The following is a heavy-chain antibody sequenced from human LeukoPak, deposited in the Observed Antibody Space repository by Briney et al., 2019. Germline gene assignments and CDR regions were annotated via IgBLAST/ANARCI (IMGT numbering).Heavy chain of an antibody. CDR3: ARDSPSYGSGWRDAFDI. D-gene: IGHD3-10*01. Sequence: GASVKVSCKASGGTFSSYAISWVRQAPGQGLEWMGRIIPILGIANYAQKFQGRVTITADKSTSTAYMELSSLRSEDTAVYYCARDSPSYGSGWRDAFDIWGQGTMVTVSS. J-gene: IGHJ3*02. V-gene: IGHV1-69*04. CDR2: IIPILGIA. CDR1: GGTFSSYA.